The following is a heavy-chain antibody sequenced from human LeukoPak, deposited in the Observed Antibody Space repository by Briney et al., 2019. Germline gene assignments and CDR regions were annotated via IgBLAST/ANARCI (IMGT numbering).Heavy chain of an antibody. CDR1: GGSISSYY. Sequence: SETLSLTCAVSGGSISSYYWSWIRQPPGKGLEWIGRLYTSGSTNYNPSLKSRVTMSVDTSKNQFSLKLSSVTAADTAVYYCARDLVSYYYYGMDVWGQGTTVTVSS. V-gene: IGHV4-4*07. CDR3: ARDLVSYYYYGMDV. CDR2: LYTSGST. J-gene: IGHJ6*02. D-gene: IGHD3-16*01.